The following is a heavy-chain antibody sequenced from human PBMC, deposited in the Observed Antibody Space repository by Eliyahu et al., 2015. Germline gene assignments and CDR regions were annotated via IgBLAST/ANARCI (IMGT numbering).Heavy chain of an antibody. V-gene: IGHV2-5*02. J-gene: IGHJ5*02. CDR2: IYWDDDK. CDR3: AHRCITGTTSFQVWFDP. Sequence: QITLKESGPTLVKPTQTLTLTCTFSGFSLSTSGVGVGWIRQPPGKALEWLALIYWDDDKRYSPSLKSRLTITKDTSKNQVVLTMTNMDPVDTATYYCAHRCITGTTSFQVWFDPWGQGTLVTVSS. D-gene: IGHD1-20*01. CDR1: GFSLSTSGVG.